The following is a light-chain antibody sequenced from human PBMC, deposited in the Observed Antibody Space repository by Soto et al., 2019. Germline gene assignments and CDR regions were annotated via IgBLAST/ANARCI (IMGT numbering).Light chain of an antibody. J-gene: IGLJ1*01. CDR1: SSDVGGYNY. CDR3: CSYAGRYTYV. CDR2: DVS. Sequence: QSALTQPRSVSGSPGQSVTISCTGTSSDVGGYNYVSWYQQHPGKAPKLMICDVSKRPSGVPDRFSGSKSGKTASLTISGLQAEDEADYYCCSYAGRYTYVFGTGTKLTVL. V-gene: IGLV2-11*01.